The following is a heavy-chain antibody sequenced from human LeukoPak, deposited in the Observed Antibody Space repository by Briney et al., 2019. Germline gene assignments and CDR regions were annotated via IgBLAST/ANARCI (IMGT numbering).Heavy chain of an antibody. J-gene: IGHJ4*02. CDR2: ISSSGGST. CDR3: AKLLITSAGSADFDY. CDR1: GFTFSTYG. V-gene: IGHV3-23*01. D-gene: IGHD6-13*01. Sequence: GGSLRLSCAASGFTFSTYGMSWVRQAPGKGLEWASGISSSGGSTFYAGSVKGRFTVSRDNSKNTLYLEMNNLRAGDTAVHHCAKLLITSAGSADFDYWGQGTLVTVSS.